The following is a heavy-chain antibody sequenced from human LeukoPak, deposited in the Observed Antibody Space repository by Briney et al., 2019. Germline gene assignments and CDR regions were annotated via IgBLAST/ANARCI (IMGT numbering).Heavy chain of an antibody. V-gene: IGHV3-30*01. J-gene: IGHJ6*03. CDR3: ARSNAGGTSADPYYYYMDV. CDR2: ISWDGSDK. CDR1: GFAFRRFA. Sequence: PGGSLRLSCAASGFAFRRFAMHWVRQAPGKGLEWVAVISWDGSDKHYADSVQGRFTISRDNSKNTLHLQMNSLRGDDTAAYYCARSNAGGTSADPYYYYMDVWGIGTTVTVSS. D-gene: IGHD3-10*01.